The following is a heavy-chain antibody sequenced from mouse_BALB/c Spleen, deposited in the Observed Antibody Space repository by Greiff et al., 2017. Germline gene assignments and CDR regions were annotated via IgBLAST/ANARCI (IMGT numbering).Heavy chain of an antibody. J-gene: IGHJ4*01. CDR3: AREAAMDY. V-gene: IGHV1-87*01. CDR2: IYPGDGDT. Sequence: SGAELARPGASVKLSCKASGYTFTSYWMQWVKQRPGQGLEWIGAIYPGDGDTRYTQKFKGKATLTADKSSSTAYMQLSSLASEDSAVYYCAREAAMDYWGQGTSVTVSS. CDR1: GYTFTSYW.